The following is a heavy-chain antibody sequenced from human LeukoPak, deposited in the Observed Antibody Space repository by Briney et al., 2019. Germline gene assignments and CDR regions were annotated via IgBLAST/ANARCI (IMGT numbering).Heavy chain of an antibody. CDR1: GFTLRSYA. CDR2: ISWNSGSI. Sequence: GGSLRLSCAAYGFTLRSYAMHWVRQAPGKGLEWVSGISWNSGSIGYADSVKGRFTISRDNAKNSLYLQMNSLRAEDMALYYCANEEDHCIWSAPQFDPWGQGTLVTVSS. J-gene: IGHJ5*02. CDR3: ANEEDHCIWSAPQFDP. D-gene: IGHD3-3*01. V-gene: IGHV3-9*03.